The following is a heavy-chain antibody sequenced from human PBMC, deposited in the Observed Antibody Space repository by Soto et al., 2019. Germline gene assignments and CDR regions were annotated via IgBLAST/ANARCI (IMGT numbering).Heavy chain of an antibody. Sequence: QVQLQESGPGLVKPSQTLSLTCTVSGGSISSGGYYWSWIRQHPGKGLEWIGYIYYRGSTYYNPSPQSRITITVDTSKNQFSLKLSSVTATDTAVYYCARVLVSMVRGDIIEDWGQGTLVTVSS. CDR3: ARVLVSMVRGDIIED. CDR1: GGSISSGGYY. V-gene: IGHV4-31*03. J-gene: IGHJ4*02. D-gene: IGHD3-10*01. CDR2: IYYRGST.